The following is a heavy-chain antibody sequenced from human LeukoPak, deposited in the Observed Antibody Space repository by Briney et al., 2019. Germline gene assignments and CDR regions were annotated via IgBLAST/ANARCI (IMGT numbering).Heavy chain of an antibody. J-gene: IGHJ6*03. D-gene: IGHD3-3*01. Sequence: SETLSLTCTVSGGSISSYYWSWIRQPPGKGLEWIGYIYTSGSTNYNPSPKSRDTTTLDPPKNQLSRKLSSVTPADTAVYDCARQSPYDFWSGYYLVPRHHYYYMDVWGKGTTVTVSS. CDR1: GGSISSYY. CDR2: IYTSGST. V-gene: IGHV4-4*09. CDR3: ARQSPYDFWSGYYLVPRHHYYYMDV.